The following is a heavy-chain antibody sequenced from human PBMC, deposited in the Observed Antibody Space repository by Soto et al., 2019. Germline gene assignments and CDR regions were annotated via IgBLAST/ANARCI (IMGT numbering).Heavy chain of an antibody. Sequence: SETLSLTCTVSGGSINSGGHYWSWIRHHPGKGLEWIGYTYFSGTTYYNPSLKSRVIISVDTSKNQFSLKLSSVTAADTAVYYCARGGGGHYLDYWGQGTLATVSS. CDR2: TYFSGTT. D-gene: IGHD2-15*01. J-gene: IGHJ4*02. CDR3: ARGGGGHYLDY. CDR1: GGSINSGGHY. V-gene: IGHV4-31*03.